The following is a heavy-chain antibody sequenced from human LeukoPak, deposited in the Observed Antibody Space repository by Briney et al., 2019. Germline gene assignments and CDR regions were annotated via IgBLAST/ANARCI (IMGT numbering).Heavy chain of an antibody. D-gene: IGHD1-14*01. CDR3: ATGSPLTGPYYAMDV. V-gene: IGHV1-2*04. CDR1: GYTFTGYY. CDR2: INPNSGGT. J-gene: IGHJ6*04. Sequence: ASVKVSCKASGYTFTGYYMHWVRQAPGQGLEWMGWINPNSGGTNYAQKFQGWVTMTRDTSISTASMELSRLRSDDTAVYYCATGSPLTGPYYAMDVSGKGTTVTVSS.